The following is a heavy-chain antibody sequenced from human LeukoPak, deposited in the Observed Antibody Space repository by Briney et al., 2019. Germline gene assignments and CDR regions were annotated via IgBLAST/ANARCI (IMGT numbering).Heavy chain of an antibody. CDR3: ARGSSGYSGPQVFDAFDI. Sequence: PSETLSLTCTVSGGSISSGGYYWSWIRQHPGKGLEWIGYIYYSGSTYYNPSLKSRVTISVDTSKNQFSLKLSSVTAADTAVYYCARGSSGYSGPQVFDAFDIWGQGTMVTVSS. V-gene: IGHV4-31*03. CDR2: IYYSGST. CDR1: GGSISSGGYY. D-gene: IGHD5-12*01. J-gene: IGHJ3*02.